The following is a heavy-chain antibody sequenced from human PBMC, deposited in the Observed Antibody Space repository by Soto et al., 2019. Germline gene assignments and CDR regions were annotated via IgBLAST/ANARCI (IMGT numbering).Heavy chain of an antibody. D-gene: IGHD5-12*01. CDR2: ISNGGDAT. CDR3: AMEGGYRYPDY. J-gene: IGHJ4*02. CDR1: GFTFSSYG. V-gene: IGHV3-23*01. Sequence: GGSLRLSCTGSGFTFSSYGMSWVRQVPGKGLEWVSFISNGGDATHFAASVKGRFTISRDNSKNTLYLQMNSLRAEDTAVYYCAMEGGYRYPDYWGKEDMVTVSS.